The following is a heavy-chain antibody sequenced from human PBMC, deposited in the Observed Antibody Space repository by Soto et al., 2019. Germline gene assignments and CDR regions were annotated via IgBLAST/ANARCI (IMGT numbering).Heavy chain of an antibody. V-gene: IGHV4-4*02. J-gene: IGHJ6*02. Sequence: SETLSLTGAASGGSISRTNWWIWVRQPPGKGLEWVGEIYHSGSTNYNPSLKSRVTISVDKSKNQFSLKLSSVTAADTAVYYCARGTYKDFWSGYYLRFGDANYYYGMDVWGQGTTVT. CDR2: IYHSGST. D-gene: IGHD3-3*01. CDR1: GGSISRTNW. CDR3: ARGTYKDFWSGYYLRFGDANYYYGMDV.